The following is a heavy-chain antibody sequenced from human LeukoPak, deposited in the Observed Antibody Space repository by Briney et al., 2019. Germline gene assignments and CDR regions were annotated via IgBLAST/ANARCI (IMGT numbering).Heavy chain of an antibody. D-gene: IGHD3-22*01. CDR1: GGSVSNADYY. V-gene: IGHV4-61*08. Sequence: PSETLSLTCTVSGGSVSNADYYWSWIRHPPGKTLEWIGYIYHTGSNNYKYSLKSRVTISVDTSKKQFSLKLSSVTAADTAVYYCVTYYFDSSGPKKNYWGQGTLVTVSS. CDR3: VTYYFDSSGPKKNY. J-gene: IGHJ4*02. CDR2: IYHTGSN.